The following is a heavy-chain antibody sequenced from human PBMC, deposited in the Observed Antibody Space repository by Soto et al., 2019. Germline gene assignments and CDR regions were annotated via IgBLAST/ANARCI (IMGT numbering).Heavy chain of an antibody. CDR2: IYYSGST. D-gene: IGHD4-17*01. CDR3: ACQKYGSHAHYDF. CDR1: GGSISSYY. Sequence: SETLSLTCTVSGGSISSYYWSWIRQPPGKGLEWIGYIYYSGSTNYNPSLKSRVTISVDTSKNQFSLKLSSVTAAATAGYYCACQKYGSHAHYDFCGQRALVTVSS. J-gene: IGHJ4*02. V-gene: IGHV4-59*01.